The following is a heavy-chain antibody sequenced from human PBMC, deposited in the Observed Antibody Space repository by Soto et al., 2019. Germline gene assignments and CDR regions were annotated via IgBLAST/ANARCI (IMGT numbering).Heavy chain of an antibody. D-gene: IGHD3-3*01. V-gene: IGHV3-23*01. J-gene: IGHJ5*02. CDR1: GFTFNSYA. CDR2: ISGSGGST. CDR3: AKEGYYDFWSGYLNWFDP. Sequence: QAGGSLRLSCVASGFTFNSYAMSWVRQAPGKGLEWVSVISGSGGSTYYADSVKGRFTISRDNSKNTLYLQMNSLRVEDTAVYYCAKEGYYDFWSGYLNWFDPWGQGTLVTVSS.